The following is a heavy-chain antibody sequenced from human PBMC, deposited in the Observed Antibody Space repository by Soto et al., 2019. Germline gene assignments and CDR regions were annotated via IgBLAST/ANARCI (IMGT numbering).Heavy chain of an antibody. V-gene: IGHV4-31*03. J-gene: IGHJ3*02. CDR1: GGSISSGGYY. D-gene: IGHD3-9*01. CDR3: ARVETYYDILTGYSCPEYDAFDI. CDR2: IYYSGST. Sequence: QVQLQESGPGLVKPSQTLSLTCTVSGGSISSGGYYWSWIRQHPGKGLEWIGYIYYSGSTYYNPSLKSRVTISVDTSKNQFSLKLSSVTAADTAVYYCARVETYYDILTGYSCPEYDAFDIWGQGTMVTVSS.